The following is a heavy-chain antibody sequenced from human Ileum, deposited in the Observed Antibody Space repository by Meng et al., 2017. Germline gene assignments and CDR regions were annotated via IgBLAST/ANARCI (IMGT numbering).Heavy chain of an antibody. CDR3: AKDKKPDGLWPFDY. V-gene: IGHV3-23*01. Sequence: GESLKISCAASGFTFSAYSMSWVRQAPGKGLEWVSSMSTGNTYYAESVKGRFTISRDNSKSTLYLQMSSLRVEDTAVYYCAKDKKPDGLWPFDYWGQGTLVTVSS. CDR1: GFTFSAYS. J-gene: IGHJ4*02. CDR2: MSTGNT. D-gene: IGHD4-17*01.